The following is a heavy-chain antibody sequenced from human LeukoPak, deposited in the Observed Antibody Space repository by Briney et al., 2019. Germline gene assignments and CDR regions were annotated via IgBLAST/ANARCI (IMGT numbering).Heavy chain of an antibody. CDR1: GFTFSSYG. J-gene: IGHJ5*02. Sequence: GGSLRLSCAASGFTFSSYGMHWVRQAPGKGLEWVAGLGADGSSLYYADSVEGRFTISRDTSKNALYVQMNSLRGEDTAVYYCARDLSFWSLSFDPWGQGTLVTVSS. V-gene: IGHV3-33*08. D-gene: IGHD3-9*01. CDR3: ARDLSFWSLSFDP. CDR2: LGADGSSL.